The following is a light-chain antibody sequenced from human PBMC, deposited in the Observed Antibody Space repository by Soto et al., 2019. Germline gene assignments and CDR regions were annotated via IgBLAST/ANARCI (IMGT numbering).Light chain of an antibody. CDR2: WAS. V-gene: IGKV4-1*01. Sequence: DIVMTQSPDSLAVSLGERATINCKSSQSVLYSSDNKNYLAWYQQKPGQSPKLLIYWASTREFGVPGRFSGSGSGTDFTLTISSLQAEDVAVYYCLQYYSTPWTFGQGTKVEIK. J-gene: IGKJ1*01. CDR1: QSVLYSSDNKNY. CDR3: LQYYSTPWT.